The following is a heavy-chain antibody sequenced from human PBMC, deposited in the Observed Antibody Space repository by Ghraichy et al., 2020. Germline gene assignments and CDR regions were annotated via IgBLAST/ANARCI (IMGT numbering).Heavy chain of an antibody. CDR3: ARTDTPYSVGSAFDI. J-gene: IGHJ3*02. Sequence: SETLSLTCTVSGGSISSYYWSWIRQPPGKRLEWIGFIYYSGSTNYNPSLKSRVTISVDTSKNQLSLKLSSVTAADTALYYCARTDTPYSVGSAFDIWGQGTMVTVSS. CDR1: GGSISSYY. D-gene: IGHD2-15*01. CDR2: IYYSGST. V-gene: IGHV4-59*12.